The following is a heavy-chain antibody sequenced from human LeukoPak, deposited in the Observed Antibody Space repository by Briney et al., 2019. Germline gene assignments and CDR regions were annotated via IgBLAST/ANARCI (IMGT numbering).Heavy chain of an antibody. CDR3: ASITIFGVASL. D-gene: IGHD3-3*01. J-gene: IGHJ4*02. CDR2: INWNGGST. V-gene: IGHV3-20*04. CDR1: GFTFDDYG. Sequence: PGGSLRLSCAASGFTFDDYGMSWVRQAPGKGLEWVSGINWNGGSTGYADSVKGRFTIFRDNAKNSLYLQMNSLRAEDTALYYCASITIFGVASLWGQGTLVTVSA.